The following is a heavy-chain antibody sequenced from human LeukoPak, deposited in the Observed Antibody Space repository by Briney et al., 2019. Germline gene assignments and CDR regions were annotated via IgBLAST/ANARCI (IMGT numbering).Heavy chain of an antibody. Sequence: GGTLRLSCAASGFTFSSYGMHWVRQAPGKGLEWVANIKQDGSEKYYVDSVKGRFTISRDNAKNSLYLQMNSLRAEDTAVYYCARDRDYYGSGSYYFNYYYYMDVWGKGTTVTVSS. CDR3: ARDRDYYGSGSYYFNYYYYMDV. D-gene: IGHD3-10*01. CDR1: GFTFSSYG. V-gene: IGHV3-7*01. CDR2: IKQDGSEK. J-gene: IGHJ6*03.